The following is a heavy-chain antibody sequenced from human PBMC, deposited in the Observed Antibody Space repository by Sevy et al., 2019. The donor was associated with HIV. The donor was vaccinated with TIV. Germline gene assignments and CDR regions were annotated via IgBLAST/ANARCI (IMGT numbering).Heavy chain of an antibody. CDR3: ARLTTMPTSDLYGMDV. V-gene: IGHV1-2*02. CDR2: INPNDRVT. J-gene: IGHJ6*02. D-gene: IGHD1-1*01. Sequence: ASVKVSCKASGYTFTDYYIHWVRQAPGQGLEWMAWINPNDRVTNYAQRFQGGVTVTRDTSISTAYMELRRLRSDDTAIYYCARLTTMPTSDLYGMDVWGQGTTVTVSS. CDR1: GYTFTDYY.